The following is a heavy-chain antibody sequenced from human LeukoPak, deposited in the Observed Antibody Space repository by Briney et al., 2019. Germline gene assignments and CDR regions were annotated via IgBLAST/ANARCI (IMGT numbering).Heavy chain of an antibody. CDR2: INHSGST. CDR3: ARVENDFWSGFIINWFDP. D-gene: IGHD3-3*01. Sequence: PGGSLRLSCAASGFTFSGFAMSWIRQPPGKGLEWIGEINHSGSTNYNPSLKSRVTISVDTSKNQFSLKLSSVTAADTAVYYCARVENDFWSGFIINWFDPWGQGTLVTVSS. V-gene: IGHV4-34*01. CDR1: GFTFSGFA. J-gene: IGHJ5*02.